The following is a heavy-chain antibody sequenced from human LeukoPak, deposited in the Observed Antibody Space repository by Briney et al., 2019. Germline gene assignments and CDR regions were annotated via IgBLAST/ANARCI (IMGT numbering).Heavy chain of an antibody. CDR1: GFTFSDYH. V-gene: IGHV3-11*05. CDR3: VRDISGYYFDY. J-gene: IGHJ4*02. CDR2: ISGSSIYT. Sequence: GGALRLSCAASGFTFSDYHMTWIRQAPGKGLEWVSYISGSSIYTRYADSVKGRFTISRDNAKNSLYLQMNSLRAEDTALYYCVRDISGYYFDYWGQGTLVTVSS. D-gene: IGHD3-22*01.